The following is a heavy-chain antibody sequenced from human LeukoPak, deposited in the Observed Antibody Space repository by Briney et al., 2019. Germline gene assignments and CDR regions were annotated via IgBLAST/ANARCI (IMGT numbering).Heavy chain of an antibody. CDR1: GFTFSDYY. Sequence: GGSLTLSCAASGFTFSDYYKSWIRQAPGKGLERVSYISSSGSTIYYADPLKGRFTISRDNAKNSLYLQMNSLRAEDTAVYYCARDPLYGSSWYIWFDPWGQGTLVTVSS. CDR3: ARDPLYGSSWYIWFDP. V-gene: IGHV3-11*01. J-gene: IGHJ5*02. CDR2: ISSSGSTI. D-gene: IGHD6-13*01.